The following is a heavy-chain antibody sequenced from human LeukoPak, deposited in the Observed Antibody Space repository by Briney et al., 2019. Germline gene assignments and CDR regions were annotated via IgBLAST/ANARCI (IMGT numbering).Heavy chain of an antibody. CDR3: ERDQDSMIVVRTTNWSFGL. Sequence: GGSLRLACVASEYTFSNYWMRWVRRAPGKGLEWLANINQDGSEMYYVDSVKGRFTISRDNGKNSLYAQINSLRADDTAVYYCERDQDSMIVVRTTNWSFGLCGRRTLVTVSS. CDR2: INQDGSEM. V-gene: IGHV3-7*01. D-gene: IGHD3-22*01. CDR1: EYTFSNYW. J-gene: IGHJ2*01.